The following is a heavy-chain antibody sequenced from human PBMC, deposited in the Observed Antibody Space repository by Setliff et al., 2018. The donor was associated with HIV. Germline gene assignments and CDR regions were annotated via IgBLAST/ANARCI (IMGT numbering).Heavy chain of an antibody. Sequence: RASVKVSCKASGGTFSSYAISWVRQAPGQGLEWMGGIIPILGIANYAQKFQGRVTITRDTSASTAYMELSSLRSEDTAVYYCASATGSYYSFDYWGQGTLVTVSS. J-gene: IGHJ4*02. CDR3: ASATGSYYSFDY. CDR1: GGTFSSYA. V-gene: IGHV1-69*10. CDR2: IIPILGIA. D-gene: IGHD1-26*01.